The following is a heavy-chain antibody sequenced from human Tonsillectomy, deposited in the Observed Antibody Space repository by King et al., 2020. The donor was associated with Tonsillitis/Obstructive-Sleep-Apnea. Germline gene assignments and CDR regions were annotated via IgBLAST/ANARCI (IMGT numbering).Heavy chain of an antibody. Sequence: VQLVESGAEVKKPGESLKISCKGSGYSFSSYWIGWVRQMPGKGLEWMGIISPGDSDTRYSPSFQGHITISADKSISTAYLQWSSLKASDTVMYYCARGDYSSNYYYGSSDYWGQGTLVTVSS. D-gene: IGHD3-22*01. V-gene: IGHV5-51*03. CDR1: GYSFSSYW. CDR2: ISPGDSDT. CDR3: ARGDYSSNYYYGSSDY. J-gene: IGHJ4*02.